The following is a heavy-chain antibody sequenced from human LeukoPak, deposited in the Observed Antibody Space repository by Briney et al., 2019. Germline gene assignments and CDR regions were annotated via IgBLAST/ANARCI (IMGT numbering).Heavy chain of an antibody. D-gene: IGHD3-22*01. Sequence: LSLTCTVSGGSISRGSYHWSWIRQAPGKGLEWVSYISSSGSTIYYADSVKGRFTISRDNAKNSLYLQMNSLRAEDTAVYYCARVSHYYDSSGYYAADYFDYWGQGTLVTVSS. J-gene: IGHJ4*02. V-gene: IGHV3-11*01. CDR1: GGSISRGSYH. CDR3: ARVSHYYDSSGYYAADYFDY. CDR2: ISSSGSTI.